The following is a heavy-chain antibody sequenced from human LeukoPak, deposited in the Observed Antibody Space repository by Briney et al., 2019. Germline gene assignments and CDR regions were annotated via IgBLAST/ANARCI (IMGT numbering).Heavy chain of an antibody. V-gene: IGHV3-21*04. CDR2: ISSSSSYI. CDR1: GFTSSSYS. J-gene: IGHJ5*02. CDR3: AKNSNYYGSGPYFRDWFDP. D-gene: IGHD3-10*01. Sequence: GGSLRLSCAASGFTSSSYSMNWVRQAPGKGLEWVSSISSSSSYIYYADSVKGRFTISRDNSKNTLYLQMNSLRAEDTAVYYCAKNSNYYGSGPYFRDWFDPWGQGTLVTVSS.